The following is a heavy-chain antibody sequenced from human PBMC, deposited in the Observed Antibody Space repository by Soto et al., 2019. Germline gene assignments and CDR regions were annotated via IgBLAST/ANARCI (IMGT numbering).Heavy chain of an antibody. D-gene: IGHD4-17*01. CDR2: MNPNSGNT. J-gene: IGHJ4*02. CDR3: ARTLYSDTVDY. V-gene: IGHV1-8*01. CDR1: GYSFSRHD. Sequence: QVQLVQSGAEVKKPGASVKVSCKASGYSFSRHDINWVRQATGQGLEWMGWMNPNSGNTGYAQKFQGRVTMTRNTSISTAYMELSRLRSEDTAVYYCARTLYSDTVDYWGQGTLVTVSS.